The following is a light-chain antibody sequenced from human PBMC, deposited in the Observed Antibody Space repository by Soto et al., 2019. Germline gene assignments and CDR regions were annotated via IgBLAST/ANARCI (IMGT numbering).Light chain of an antibody. J-gene: IGKJ4*01. CDR1: QSVSRN. CDR2: GAS. V-gene: IGKV3-15*01. Sequence: EIVMTQSPATLSVSPGERATLSCRASQSVSRNLAWYQQKPGQAPRLLIYGASTRATGIPARFSGTGSGTEFTLTISSLKSEDFAVYYCQQYNNWPALTFGGGTKVEIK. CDR3: QQYNNWPALT.